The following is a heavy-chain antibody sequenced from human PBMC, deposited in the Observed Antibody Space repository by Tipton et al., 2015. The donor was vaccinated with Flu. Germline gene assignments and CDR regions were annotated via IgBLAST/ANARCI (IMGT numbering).Heavy chain of an antibody. D-gene: IGHD1-7*01. CDR1: GVSISRYY. CDR3: ARDRGEWNYEGDPYYNFGMDV. J-gene: IGHJ6*02. CDR2: IYSSGST. Sequence: TLSLTCQVSGVSISRYYWGWIRQTPGKGLEWIGFIYSSGSTKYHPALRSRVTISVDTSKNQFSLRLTSVTDADTAVYYCARDRGEWNYEGDPYYNFGMDVWGQGTTVTVSS. V-gene: IGHV4-59*01.